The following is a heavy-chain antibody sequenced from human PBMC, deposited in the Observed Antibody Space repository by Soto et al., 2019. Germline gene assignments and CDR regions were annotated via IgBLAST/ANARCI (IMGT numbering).Heavy chain of an antibody. CDR3: TRDGRGLGRLSLFEY. D-gene: IGHD2-21*02. J-gene: IGHJ4*02. CDR2: IYSGETT. Sequence: GGSLRLSGAASGFNVNSDYMNWVRQTPGEGLEWVASIYSGETTYYADSVRGRFTISSDKSKNTLYFQLSSLRIEDTAAYYCTRDGRGLGRLSLFEYWGQGVLVTVSS. V-gene: IGHV3-53*01. CDR1: GFNVNSDY.